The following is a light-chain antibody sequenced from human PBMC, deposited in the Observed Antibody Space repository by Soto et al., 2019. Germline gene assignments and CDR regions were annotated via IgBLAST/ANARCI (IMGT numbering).Light chain of an antibody. Sequence: QSALTQPASVSGSPGQSIIISCTGTSSDVDTYKYVSWYQQHPGKAPKLMIYEASHRPSGVSDRFSGSKSGNTASLTISGLQAEDEADYYCCSYAGSTTRVLFGGGTKVTVL. CDR2: EAS. CDR3: CSYAGSTTRVL. CDR1: SSDVDTYKY. J-gene: IGLJ2*01. V-gene: IGLV2-14*01.